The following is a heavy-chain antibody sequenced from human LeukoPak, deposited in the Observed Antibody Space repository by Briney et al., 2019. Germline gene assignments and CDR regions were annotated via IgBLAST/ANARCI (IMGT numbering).Heavy chain of an antibody. V-gene: IGHV3-21*01. CDR1: GFTFSSYS. D-gene: IGHD2-2*01. J-gene: IGHJ5*02. Sequence: GGSLRLSCAASGFTFSSYSMNWVRQAPGKGLEWVSSISSSSNYIYYADSVKGRFTISRDNAKNSLYLQMNSLRAEDTAVYYCARSVPAASRAWFDPWGQGTLVTVSS. CDR3: ARSVPAASRAWFDP. CDR2: ISSSSNYI.